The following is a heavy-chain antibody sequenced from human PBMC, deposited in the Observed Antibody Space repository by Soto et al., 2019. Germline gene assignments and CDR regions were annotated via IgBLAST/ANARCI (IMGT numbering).Heavy chain of an antibody. J-gene: IGHJ5*02. D-gene: IGHD2-2*01. CDR2: IYYSGST. CDR3: ARGIEVVPAATNWFDP. V-gene: IGHV4-31*03. Sequence: QVQLQESGPGLVKPSQTLSLTCTVSGGSISSGGYYWSWIRQHPGKSLEWIGYIYYSGSTYYNPSLKSRVTISVDTSKNQFSLKLSSVTAADTAVYYCARGIEVVPAATNWFDPWGQGTLVTVSS. CDR1: GGSISSGGYY.